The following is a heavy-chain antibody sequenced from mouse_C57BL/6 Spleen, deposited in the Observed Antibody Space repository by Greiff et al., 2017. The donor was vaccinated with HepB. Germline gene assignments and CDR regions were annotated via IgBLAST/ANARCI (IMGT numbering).Heavy chain of an antibody. CDR2: IYPGSGNT. CDR1: GYTFTDYY. V-gene: IGHV1-76*01. D-gene: IGHD1-1*01. CDR3: AREGLITDYAMDY. J-gene: IGHJ4*01. Sequence: QVQLKESGAELVRPGASVKLSCKASGYTFTDYYINWVKQRPGQGLEWIARIYPGSGNTYYNEKFKGKATLTAEKSSSTAYMQLSSLTSEDSAVYFCAREGLITDYAMDYWGQGTSVTVSS.